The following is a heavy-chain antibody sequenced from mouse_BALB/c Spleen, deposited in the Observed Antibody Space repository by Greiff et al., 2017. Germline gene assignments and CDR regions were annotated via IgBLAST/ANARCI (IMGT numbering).Heavy chain of an antibody. CDR1: GFTFSSYA. Sequence: DVQLQESGGGLVKPGGSLKLSCAASGFTFSSYAMSWVRQSPEKRLEWVAEISSGGSYTYYPDTVTGRFTISRDNAKNTLYLEMSSLRSEDTAMYYCARAYRFAYWGQGTLVTVSA. J-gene: IGHJ3*01. CDR2: ISSGGSYT. V-gene: IGHV5-9-4*01. CDR3: ARAYRFAY.